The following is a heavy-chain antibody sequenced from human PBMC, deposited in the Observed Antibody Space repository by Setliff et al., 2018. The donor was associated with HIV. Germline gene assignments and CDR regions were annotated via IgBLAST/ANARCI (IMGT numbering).Heavy chain of an antibody. D-gene: IGHD3-10*01. V-gene: IGHV4-4*07. J-gene: IGHJ5*02. Sequence: PSENLSLTCTVSGGSISKYFWSWIRQSAEKGLEWIGRIYSSGSTNQNPSLKSRVSMSVDTSKSQFSLNLSSVTAADTAVYYCARSLDYSGSGSYYVGWFDLWGQGIPVTVSS. CDR1: GGSISKYF. CDR2: IYSSGST. CDR3: ARSLDYSGSGSYYVGWFDL.